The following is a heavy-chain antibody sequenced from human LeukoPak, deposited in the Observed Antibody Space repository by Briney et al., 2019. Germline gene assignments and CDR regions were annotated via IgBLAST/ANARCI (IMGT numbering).Heavy chain of an antibody. J-gene: IGHJ4*02. CDR1: GFTVSSNY. D-gene: IGHD3-16*02. Sequence: GGSLRLSCAASGFTVSSNYMSWVRQAPGKGLEWVSSISGSDGSSHYADFVKGRFTISRDNSKNTLHLQMNSLRAGDTAVYYCAKSLGVGGYTRYKGFDQWGQGTLVTVSS. CDR3: AKSLGVGGYTRYKGFDQ. CDR2: ISGSDGSS. V-gene: IGHV3-23*01.